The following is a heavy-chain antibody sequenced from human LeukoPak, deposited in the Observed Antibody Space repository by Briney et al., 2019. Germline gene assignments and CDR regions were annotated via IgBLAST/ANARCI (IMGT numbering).Heavy chain of an antibody. CDR2: INHSGST. CDR1: GGSFSGYY. V-gene: IGHV4-34*01. Sequence: SETLSLTCAVYGGSFSGYYWSWIRQPPGKGLEWIGEINHSGSTNYNPSLKSRVTISVDTSKNQFSLKLSSVTAADTAVYYCARGRRGEQWLSLTFDSWGQGTLVTVSS. CDR3: ARGRRGEQWLSLTFDS. D-gene: IGHD6-19*01. J-gene: IGHJ4*02.